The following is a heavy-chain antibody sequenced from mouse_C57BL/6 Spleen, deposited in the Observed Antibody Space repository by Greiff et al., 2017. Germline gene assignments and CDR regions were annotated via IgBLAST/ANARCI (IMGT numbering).Heavy chain of an antibody. J-gene: IGHJ2*01. D-gene: IGHD2-1*01. CDR1: GFTFSDYY. V-gene: IGHV5-12*01. CDR2: ISNGGGST. Sequence: EVMLVESGGGLVQPGGSLKLSCAASGFTFSDYYMYWVRQTPEKRLEWVAYISNGGGSTYYPDTVKGRFTISRDNAKNTLYLQMSRLKSEDTAMYYCARHGGNPYYFDYWGQGTTLTVSS. CDR3: ARHGGNPYYFDY.